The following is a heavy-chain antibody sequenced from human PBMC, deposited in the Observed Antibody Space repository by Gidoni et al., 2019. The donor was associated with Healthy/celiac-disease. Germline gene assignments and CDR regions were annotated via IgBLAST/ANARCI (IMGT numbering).Heavy chain of an antibody. CDR3: ARGRRGVRGVIANWFDP. CDR1: GGSLSGYY. CDR2: INHSGST. V-gene: IGHV4-34*01. Sequence: QVQLQQWGAGLLKPSETLSLPCAVYGGSLSGYYWSWIRQPPGKGLEWIGEINHSGSTNYNPSLKSRVTISVDTSKNQFSLKLSSVTAADTAVYYCARGRRGVRGVIANWFDPWGQGTLVTVSS. J-gene: IGHJ5*02. D-gene: IGHD3-10*01.